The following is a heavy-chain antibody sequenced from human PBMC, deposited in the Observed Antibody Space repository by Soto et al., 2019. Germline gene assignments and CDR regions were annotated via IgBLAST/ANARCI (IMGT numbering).Heavy chain of an antibody. Sequence: GGSLRLSCAASGFSVSSNYMNWVRQAPGKGLEWVSVIYSAGSTYYADSVKGRFTISRLNSKNTLYLQMNSLRPEDTAVYYCARGPDIVAPDYYFMDVWGKGTTVTVSS. CDR1: GFSVSSNY. J-gene: IGHJ6*03. CDR3: ARGPDIVAPDYYFMDV. V-gene: IGHV3-53*04. D-gene: IGHD2-15*01. CDR2: IYSAGST.